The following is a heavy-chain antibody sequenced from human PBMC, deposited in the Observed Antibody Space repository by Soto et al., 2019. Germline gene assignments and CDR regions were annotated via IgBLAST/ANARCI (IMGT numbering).Heavy chain of an antibody. D-gene: IGHD3-9*01. V-gene: IGHV1-18*01. CDR1: GYTFTIYG. CDR2: ISAYNGNT. J-gene: IGHJ5*02. CDR3: ARYFIGNWFDP. Sequence: ASVKVSCKASGYTFTIYGISWVVQAPGQGLEWMGWISAYNGNTNYAQKLQGRVTMTTDTSTSTAYMELRSLRSDDTAVYYCARYFIGNWFDPWGQGTLVTVSS.